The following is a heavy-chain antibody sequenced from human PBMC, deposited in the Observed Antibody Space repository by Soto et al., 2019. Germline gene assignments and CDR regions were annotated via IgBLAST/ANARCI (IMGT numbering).Heavy chain of an antibody. Sequence: SQTLSLTCVISGDSVSSNSAAWNWIRQSPSRGLEWLGRTYYGSKWYSDYAASVESRITVNPDTSKNHFSLQLNSVTPEDTAVYYCARGEQYSGRIFDYWGQGTLVTVSS. J-gene: IGHJ4*02. CDR1: GDSVSSNSAA. V-gene: IGHV6-1*01. CDR3: ARGEQYSGRIFDY. D-gene: IGHD1-26*01. CDR2: TYYGSKWYS.